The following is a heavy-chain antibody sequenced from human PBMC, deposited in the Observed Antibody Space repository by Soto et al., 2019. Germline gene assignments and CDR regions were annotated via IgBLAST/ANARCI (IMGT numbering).Heavy chain of an antibody. V-gene: IGHV3-33*01. CDR3: ARNKGTSYSDH. CDR2: IWFDGSSK. Sequence: QVHLVESGGGVVQPGRSLRLSCAASGFTFSDYGMHWVRQAPGKGLEWVALIWFDGSSKYYADSVKGRFTISRDISRNTVYLQMNSLRAEDTAVYYCARNKGTSYSDHWGQGTLVTVSS. CDR1: GFTFSDYG. J-gene: IGHJ4*02.